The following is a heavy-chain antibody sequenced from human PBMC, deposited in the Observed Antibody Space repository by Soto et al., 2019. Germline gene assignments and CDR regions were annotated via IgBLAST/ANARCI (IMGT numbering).Heavy chain of an antibody. Sequence: PSETLSLTCAVYGGSFSGYYWSLIRQPPGKGLEWIGEINHSGSTNYNPSLKSRVTISVDTSKNQFSLKLSSVTAADTAVYYCARGGRTRGLQYLSLAFDIWGQGTMVTVSS. CDR2: INHSGST. D-gene: IGHD3-10*01. CDR1: GGSFSGYY. CDR3: ARGGRTRGLQYLSLAFDI. J-gene: IGHJ3*02. V-gene: IGHV4-34*01.